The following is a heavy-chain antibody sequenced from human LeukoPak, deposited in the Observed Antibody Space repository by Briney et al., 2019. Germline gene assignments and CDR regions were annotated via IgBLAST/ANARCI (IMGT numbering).Heavy chain of an antibody. Sequence: ASVKVSCKASGGTFSSYAISWVRQAPGQGLEWMGGIIPIFGTANYAQKFQGRVTITTDESTSTAYMELSSLRSEDTAVYYCARELRFLEWPPYYYYMDVWGKGTTVTVSS. D-gene: IGHD3-3*01. CDR3: ARELRFLEWPPYYYYMDV. CDR2: IIPIFGTA. V-gene: IGHV1-69*05. J-gene: IGHJ6*03. CDR1: GGTFSSYA.